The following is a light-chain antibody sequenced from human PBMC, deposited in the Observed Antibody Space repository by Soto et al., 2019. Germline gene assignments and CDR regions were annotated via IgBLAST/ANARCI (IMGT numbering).Light chain of an antibody. CDR2: AAS. CDR1: QSISRY. V-gene: IGKV1-5*01. CDR3: QHYNSYSEA. Sequence: DIQMTQSPSSLSASVGDRITITCRASQSISRYLNWYQHKPGKAPKLLINAASSLERGVPSRFSGGGSGTDFTLTISSLQPDDFATYYCQHYNSYSEAFGQGTKV. J-gene: IGKJ1*01.